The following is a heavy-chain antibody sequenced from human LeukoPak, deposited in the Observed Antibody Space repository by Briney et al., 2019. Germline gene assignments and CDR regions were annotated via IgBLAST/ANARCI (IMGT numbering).Heavy chain of an antibody. D-gene: IGHD6-19*01. CDR2: INPNSGGT. J-gene: IGHJ4*02. CDR1: GYTFTSYG. V-gene: IGHV1-2*02. Sequence: ASVKVSCKASGYTFTSYGISWVRRAPGQGLEWMGWINPNSGGTNYAQKLQGRVTMTRDTSISTAYMELSRLRSDDTAVYYCATSIAVAGTTCFDYWGQGTLVTVSS. CDR3: ATSIAVAGTTCFDY.